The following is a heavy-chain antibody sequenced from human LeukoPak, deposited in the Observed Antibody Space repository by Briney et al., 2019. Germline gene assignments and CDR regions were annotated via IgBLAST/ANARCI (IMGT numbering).Heavy chain of an antibody. D-gene: IGHD3-3*01. CDR3: ARGLTIFGVVINYMDV. V-gene: IGHV1-69*13. J-gene: IGHJ6*03. CDR2: IIPIFGTA. Sequence: SVKVSCKASGGTFSSYAISWVRQAPGQGLEWMGGIIPIFGTANYAQKFQGRVTITADESTSTAYMELSSLRSEDTAVYYCARGLTIFGVVINYMDVWGKGTTVTVSS. CDR1: GGTFSSYA.